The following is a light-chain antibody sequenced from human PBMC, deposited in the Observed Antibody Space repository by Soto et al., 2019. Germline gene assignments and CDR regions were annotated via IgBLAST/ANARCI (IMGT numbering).Light chain of an antibody. CDR2: GAS. J-gene: IGKJ1*01. CDR3: QHYASSPWT. V-gene: IGKV3-20*01. CDR1: QSVTSNY. Sequence: DIVLTQSPGTLSLSPGERATLSCRASQSVTSNYLAWYQQRVGQAPKLLIYGASIRATGIAGRFSGSGSGTDFTLTISRLEAEDFAVYYWQHYASSPWTFGQGTKVEI.